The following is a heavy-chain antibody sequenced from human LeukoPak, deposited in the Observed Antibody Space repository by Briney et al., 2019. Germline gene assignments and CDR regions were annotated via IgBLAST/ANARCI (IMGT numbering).Heavy chain of an antibody. Sequence: SETLSLTCTVSGGSISSYYWSWIRQPPGKGLEWIGEINHSGSTNYNPSLKSRVTISVDTSKNQFSLKLSSVTAADTAVYYCARGWFGEVWDWLDPWGQGTLVTVSS. CDR2: INHSGST. CDR1: GGSISSYY. J-gene: IGHJ5*02. D-gene: IGHD3-10*01. CDR3: ARGWFGEVWDWLDP. V-gene: IGHV4-34*01.